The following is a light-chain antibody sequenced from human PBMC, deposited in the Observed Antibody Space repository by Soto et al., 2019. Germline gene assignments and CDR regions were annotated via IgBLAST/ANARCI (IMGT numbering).Light chain of an antibody. Sequence: DIVLTQSPDTLSLSPGERATLSCRASQRVSSNYLAWYQQKPGQAPRLLIYGASTRATGIPDRFSGSGSGTDFTLTISRLEPEDFVVYYCQQYGSSSYTFGQGTRLEIK. CDR1: QRVSSNY. CDR3: QQYGSSSYT. J-gene: IGKJ2*01. CDR2: GAS. V-gene: IGKV3-20*01.